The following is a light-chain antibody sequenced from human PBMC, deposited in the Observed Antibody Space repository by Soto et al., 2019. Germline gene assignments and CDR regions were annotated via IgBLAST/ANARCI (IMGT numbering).Light chain of an antibody. CDR3: QSYDSTLSARYV. CDR2: GNT. CDR1: SSNIGANYD. J-gene: IGLJ1*01. Sequence: QSVLTQPPSVSGAPGQRVTISCTGSSSNIGANYDVHWYQHRPGTAPKLLIFGNTNRPSGVPDRFSGSKSGTSASLAITGLQAEGEGDYYCQSYDSTLSARYVFGTGTKVTVL. V-gene: IGLV1-40*01.